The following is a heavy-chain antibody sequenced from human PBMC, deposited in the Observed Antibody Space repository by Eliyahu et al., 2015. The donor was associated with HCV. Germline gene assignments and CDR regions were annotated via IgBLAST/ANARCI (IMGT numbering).Heavy chain of an antibody. CDR1: GSISSYY. D-gene: IGHD6-13*01. J-gene: IGHJ6*02. CDR3: GAARYYYYGMDV. CDR2: IYFSWST. V-gene: IGHV4-59*01. Sequence: QVQLQESGPGLVKPGGSISSYYWSWIRQPPGKGLEWIGYIYFSWSTNYHPPPKSRVTISVDTSKNQFSLKLSSVTAADTAVYYCGAARYYYYGMDVWGQGTTVTVSS.